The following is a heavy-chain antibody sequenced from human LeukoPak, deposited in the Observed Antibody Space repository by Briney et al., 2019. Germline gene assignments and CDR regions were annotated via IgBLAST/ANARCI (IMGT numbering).Heavy chain of an antibody. CDR1: GGSFSGYY. CDR3: ATVECSSTSCYPDP. CDR2: INHSGST. V-gene: IGHV4-34*01. Sequence: PSETLSLTCAVYGGSFSGYYWSWIRQPPGKGLEWIGEINHSGSTNYNPSLKSRVTISVDTSKNQFSLKPSSVTAADTAVYYCATVECSSTSCYPDPWGQGTLVTVSS. J-gene: IGHJ5*02. D-gene: IGHD2-2*01.